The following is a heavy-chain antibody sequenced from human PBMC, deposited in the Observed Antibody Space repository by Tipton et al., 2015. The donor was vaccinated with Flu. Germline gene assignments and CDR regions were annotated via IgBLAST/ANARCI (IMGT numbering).Heavy chain of an antibody. D-gene: IGHD4-11*01. CDR2: LCPGGNT. CDR1: GYSISSAFC. Sequence: LRLSCAVSGYSISSAFCWGWIRQPPRKGLQWIGDLCPGGNTYYNPSLKSRVAVSVARSRNQFSLRLTSVTAADTAVYYCARRDYSNYVSDPKSGFDPWGQGTLVAVSS. V-gene: IGHV4-38-2*01. J-gene: IGHJ5*02. CDR3: ARRDYSNYVSDPKSGFDP.